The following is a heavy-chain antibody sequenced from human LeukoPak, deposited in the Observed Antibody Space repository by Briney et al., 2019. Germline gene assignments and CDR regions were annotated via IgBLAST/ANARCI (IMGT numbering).Heavy chain of an antibody. CDR1: GFTFSSYA. CDR3: ARVAPYGDIVVVPAASVGAFDI. Sequence: PGGSLRLSCAASGFTFSSYAMSWVRQPPGKGLEWVAVIWSDGSNKYYADSVKGRFTISRDNSKDTLYLQLNSLRAEDTAVYYCARVAPYGDIVVVPAASVGAFDIWGQGTMVTVSS. V-gene: IGHV3-33*08. CDR2: IWSDGSNK. J-gene: IGHJ3*02. D-gene: IGHD2-2*01.